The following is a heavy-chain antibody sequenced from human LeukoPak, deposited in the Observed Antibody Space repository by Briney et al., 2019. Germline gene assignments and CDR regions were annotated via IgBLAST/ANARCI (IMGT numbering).Heavy chain of an antibody. CDR2: IYYSGST. D-gene: IGHD2-2*02. J-gene: IGHJ4*02. CDR1: GGSISSGDYY. V-gene: IGHV4-30-4*08. Sequence: SRTLSLTRTVSGGSISSGDYYWSWIRQPPGKGLEWIGYIYYSGSTYYNPSLKSRVTISVDTSKNQFSLKLSSVTAADTAVYYCARYTVGYFDYWGQGTLVTVSS. CDR3: ARYTVGYFDY.